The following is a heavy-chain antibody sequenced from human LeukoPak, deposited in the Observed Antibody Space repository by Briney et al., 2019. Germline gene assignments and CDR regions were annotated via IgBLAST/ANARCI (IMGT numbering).Heavy chain of an antibody. CDR3: ARVTLVTTVTTRTPPYYFDY. Sequence: GASVKVSCKASGYTFTGYYMHWVRQAPGQGLEWMGWINPNSGGTNYAQKFQGRVTMTRDTSISTAYMELSRLRSDDTAVYYCARVTLVTTVTTRTPPYYFDYWGQGTLVTVSS. V-gene: IGHV1-2*02. CDR2: INPNSGGT. J-gene: IGHJ4*02. CDR1: GYTFTGYY. D-gene: IGHD4-17*01.